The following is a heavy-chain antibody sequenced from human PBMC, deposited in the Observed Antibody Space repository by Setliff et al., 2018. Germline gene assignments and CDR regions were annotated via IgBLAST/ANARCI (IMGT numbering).Heavy chain of an antibody. CDR2: INAGNGNT. CDR3: ARDTYIGDFWSGYYIQGRFDP. Sequence: ASVKVSCKASGYTFTNYAIHWVRQAPGQRLEWMGWINAGNGNTKYSQKFQGRVTSTRDTSASTAYMELSSLRSEDTAVYYCARDTYIGDFWSGYYIQGRFDPWGQGTLVTVSS. V-gene: IGHV1-3*01. D-gene: IGHD3-3*01. J-gene: IGHJ5*02. CDR1: GYTFTNYA.